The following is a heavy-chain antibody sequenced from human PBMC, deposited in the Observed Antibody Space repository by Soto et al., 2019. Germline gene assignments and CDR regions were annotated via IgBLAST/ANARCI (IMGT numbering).Heavy chain of an antibody. CDR1: GGSFSGYY. Sequence: SETLSLTCAVYGGSFSGYYWSWIRQPPGKGLEWIGEINHSGSTNYNPSLKSRVTISVDTSKNQFSLKLSSVTAADTAVYYCATEPVERDLPRYNWFDPWGQGTLVTVSS. J-gene: IGHJ5*02. D-gene: IGHD6-25*01. CDR2: INHSGST. CDR3: ATEPVERDLPRYNWFDP. V-gene: IGHV4-34*01.